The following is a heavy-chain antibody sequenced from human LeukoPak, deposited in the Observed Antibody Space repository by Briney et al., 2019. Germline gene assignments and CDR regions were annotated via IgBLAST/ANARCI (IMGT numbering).Heavy chain of an antibody. J-gene: IGHJ6*03. CDR1: GGSFSGYY. V-gene: IGHV4-34*01. Sequence: SETLSLTCAVSGGSFSGYYWSWIRQPPGKGLEWIGEINHSGSTNYNPSLKSRVTISADTSKNQFSLKLSSVTAADTAVYYCARVPRSYYYYYYMDVWGKGTTVTVSS. CDR3: ARVPRSYYYYYYMDV. CDR2: INHSGST.